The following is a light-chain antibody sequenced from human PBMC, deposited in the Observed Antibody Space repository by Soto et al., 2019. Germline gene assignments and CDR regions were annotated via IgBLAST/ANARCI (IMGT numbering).Light chain of an antibody. CDR1: QNIIFY. V-gene: IGKV1-39*01. J-gene: IGKJ1*01. Sequence: DIQMTQSPSSLPASVGDRVTITCRASQNIIFYLNWYQQKPGKAPKLLIYAASNLQSGVPSRFSGSGSGTDFTLTISSLQPDDFATYYCQQYNSYSETFGQGTKVDIK. CDR3: QQYNSYSET. CDR2: AAS.